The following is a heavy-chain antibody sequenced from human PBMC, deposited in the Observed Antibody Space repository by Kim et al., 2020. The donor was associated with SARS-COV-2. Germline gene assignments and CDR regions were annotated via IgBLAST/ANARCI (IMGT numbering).Heavy chain of an antibody. CDR1: GFTFSSYA. J-gene: IGHJ6*02. D-gene: IGHD4-17*01. CDR2: ISYDGSNK. V-gene: IGHV3-30-3*01. Sequence: GGSLRLSCAASGFTFSSYAMHWVRQAPGKGLEWVAVISYDGSNKYYADSVKGRFTISRDNSKNTLYLQMNSLRAEDTAVYYCARDYGGNHRARPDYYYYGMDVWGQGTTVTVSS. CDR3: ARDYGGNHRARPDYYYYGMDV.